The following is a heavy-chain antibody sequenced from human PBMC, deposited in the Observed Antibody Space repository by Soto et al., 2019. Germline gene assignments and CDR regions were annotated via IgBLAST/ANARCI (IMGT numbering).Heavy chain of an antibody. CDR3: ARRRVILTGYYYYYYYGMDV. Sequence: PSETLSLTCAVYGGSFSGYYWSWIRQPPGKGLEWIGEINHSGSTNYNPSLKSRVTISVDTSKNQFSLKLSSVTAADTAVYYCARRRVILTGYYYYYYYGMDVWGQGTTVTVSS. J-gene: IGHJ6*02. CDR1: GGSFSGYY. D-gene: IGHD3-9*01. V-gene: IGHV4-34*01. CDR2: INHSGST.